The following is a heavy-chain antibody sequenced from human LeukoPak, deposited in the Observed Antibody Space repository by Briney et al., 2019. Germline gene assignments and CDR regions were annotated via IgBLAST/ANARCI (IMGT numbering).Heavy chain of an antibody. CDR1: GFTFSSYA. Sequence: PGESLRLSCEASGFTFSSYAMSWVRQAPGKGLEWVSAISGSGGSTYYADSVKGRFTISRDNSKNTLYLQMNSLRAEDTAVYYCAKDQPKKIGVVIFTFDYWGQGTLVTVSS. V-gene: IGHV3-23*01. D-gene: IGHD3-3*01. CDR3: AKDQPKKIGVVIFTFDY. CDR2: ISGSGGST. J-gene: IGHJ4*02.